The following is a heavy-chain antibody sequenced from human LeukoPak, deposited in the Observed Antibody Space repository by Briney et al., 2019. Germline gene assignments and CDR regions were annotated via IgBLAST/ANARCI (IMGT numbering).Heavy chain of an antibody. CDR1: GGSISSSSYY. V-gene: IGHV4-39*01. Sequence: SETLSLTCIVSGGSISSSSYYWGWVRQPPGKGLEWIGSIYHSGRTYYNPSLKSRVTISVDTSKNQFSLKVSSVTAADTAVYYCGSSSWAFDYWGQGTLVTVSS. D-gene: IGHD6-13*01. CDR2: IYHSGRT. J-gene: IGHJ4*02. CDR3: GSSSWAFDY.